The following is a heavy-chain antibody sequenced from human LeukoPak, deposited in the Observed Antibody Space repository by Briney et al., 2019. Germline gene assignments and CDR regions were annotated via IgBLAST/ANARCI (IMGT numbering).Heavy chain of an antibody. J-gene: IGHJ6*03. CDR1: GGSISTSNYY. CDR3: ARVQGLVYYYYYMDV. Sequence: SETLSLTCTVSGGSISTSNYYWGWIRQPPGKGLEWIGNIFYSGSTYYSPSLKSRVTISLDTSRNQFSLKLNSVTAADTAVYYCARVQGLVYYYYYMDVWGKGTTVTISS. D-gene: IGHD3/OR15-3a*01. CDR2: IFYSGST. V-gene: IGHV4-39*07.